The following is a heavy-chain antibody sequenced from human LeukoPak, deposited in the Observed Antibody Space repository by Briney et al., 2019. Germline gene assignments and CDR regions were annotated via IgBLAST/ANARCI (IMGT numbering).Heavy chain of an antibody. V-gene: IGHV3-23*01. D-gene: IGHD3-10*01. CDR2: ISGSGGST. CDR1: GLTFSSYA. Sequence: GGSLRLSCAASGLTFSSYAMSWVRQAPGKGLEWVSAISGSGGSTYYADSVKGRFAISRDNSKNTLYLQMNSLRAEDTAVYYCANPRGTLNNYYGSGSYYNVHYWGQGTLVTVSS. CDR3: ANPRGTLNNYYGSGSYYNVHY. J-gene: IGHJ4*02.